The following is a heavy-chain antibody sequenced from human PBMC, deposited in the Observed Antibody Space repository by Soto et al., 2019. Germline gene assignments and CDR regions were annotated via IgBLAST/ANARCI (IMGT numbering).Heavy chain of an antibody. V-gene: IGHV3-53*02. CDR2: IYSGGST. Sequence: VQLVETGGGLIQPGGSLRLSCAASGFTVSSIYMSWVRQAPGKGLEWVSVIYSGGSTYYADSVKGRFTISRDNSKNTLYLQMNSLRAEDTAVYYCARENSSSWYYYYGMDVWGQGTTVTVSS. CDR1: GFTVSSIY. D-gene: IGHD6-13*01. CDR3: ARENSSSWYYYYGMDV. J-gene: IGHJ6*02.